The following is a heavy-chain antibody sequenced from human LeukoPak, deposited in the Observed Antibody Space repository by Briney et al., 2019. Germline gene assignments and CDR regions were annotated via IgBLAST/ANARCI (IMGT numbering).Heavy chain of an antibody. CDR2: IIPIFGTA. V-gene: IGHV1-69*01. CDR3: ARRCSSTSCHPGLLDY. CDR1: GGTFSSYA. D-gene: IGHD2-2*01. J-gene: IGHJ4*02. Sequence: SVKVSCKASGGTFSSYAISWVRQAPGQGLEWMGGIIPIFGTANYAQKFQGRVTITVDESTSTAYMELSSLRSEDTAVYYCARRCSSTSCHPGLLDYWGQGTLVTVSS.